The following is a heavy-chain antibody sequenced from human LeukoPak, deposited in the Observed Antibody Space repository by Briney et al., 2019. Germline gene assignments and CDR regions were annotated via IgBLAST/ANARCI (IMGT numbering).Heavy chain of an antibody. J-gene: IGHJ4*02. Sequence: SETLSLTCTVSGDSISSYYWSWIRQPPGKGLEWIGYIYYSGSTNYNPSLKSRVTISLVTSKNQFSLKLSSVTAADTAVYYCARHGCAWSGSSGSFVIWGQGTLVTVSS. CDR1: GDSISSYY. V-gene: IGHV4-59*08. CDR2: IYYSGST. CDR3: ARHGCAWSGSSGSFVI. D-gene: IGHD3-3*01.